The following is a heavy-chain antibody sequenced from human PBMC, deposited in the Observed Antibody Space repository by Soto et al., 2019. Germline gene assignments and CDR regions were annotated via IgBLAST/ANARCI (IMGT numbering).Heavy chain of an antibody. D-gene: IGHD5-12*01. CDR3: ARDEGSTTTFDF. J-gene: IGHJ4*02. CDR2: IVPIFGST. Sequence: AASVKVSCKASGGTFRSYTINWVRQAPGQGLEWMGGIVPIFGSTYYAQKFRGRVTITADRSTDTVYMELSSLRSEDTALYYCARDEGSTTTFDFWGQGTLVTVSS. CDR1: GGTFRSYT. V-gene: IGHV1-69*06.